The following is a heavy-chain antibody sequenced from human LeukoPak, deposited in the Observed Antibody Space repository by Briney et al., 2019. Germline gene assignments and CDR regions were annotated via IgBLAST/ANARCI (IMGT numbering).Heavy chain of an antibody. V-gene: IGHV3-23*01. J-gene: IGHJ4*02. CDR2: ISGSGGST. CDR1: GFSVNTKY. D-gene: IGHD3-3*01. CDR3: AKKPEHDFWSGYPRGYFDY. Sequence: PGGSLRLSCAASGFSVNTKYMSWVRHAPGKGLEWVSAISGSGGSTYYADSVKGRFTISRDNSKNTLYLQMNSLRAEDTAVYYCAKKPEHDFWSGYPRGYFDYWGQGTLVTVSS.